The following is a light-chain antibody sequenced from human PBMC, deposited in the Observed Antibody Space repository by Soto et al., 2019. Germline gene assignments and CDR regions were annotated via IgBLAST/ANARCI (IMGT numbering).Light chain of an antibody. J-gene: IGLJ2*01. CDR1: SSDVGAYNY. Sequence: QSVLTQPASVSGSPGQSITISCTGSSSDVGAYNYVSWYQQHPGKAPRLMIYEVTNRPSGVSNRFSGSKSGNTASLTISGLLEEDEADYYCSSYTSGSTIVVFGGGTKLTVL. CDR2: EVT. V-gene: IGLV2-14*01. CDR3: SSYTSGSTIVV.